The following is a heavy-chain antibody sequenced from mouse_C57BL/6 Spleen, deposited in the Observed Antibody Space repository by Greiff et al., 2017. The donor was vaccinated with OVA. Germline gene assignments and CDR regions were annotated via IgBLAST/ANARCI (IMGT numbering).Heavy chain of an antibody. V-gene: IGHV1-53*01. D-gene: IGHD1-1*01. CDR1: GYTFTSYW. CDR2: INPSNGGT. CDR3: AREGITTVVDDYYAMDD. J-gene: IGHJ4*01. Sequence: QVQLKQPGTELVKPGASVKLSCKASGYTFTSYWMHWVKQRPGQGLEWIGNINPSNGGTNYNEKFKSKATLTVDKSSSTAYMQLSSLTSEDSAVYYCAREGITTVVDDYYAMDDWGQGTSVTVSS.